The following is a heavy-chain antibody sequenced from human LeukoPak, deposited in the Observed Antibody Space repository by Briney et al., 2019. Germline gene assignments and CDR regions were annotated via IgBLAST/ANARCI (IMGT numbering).Heavy chain of an antibody. CDR2: INPDSGAT. D-gene: IGHD3-10*01. V-gene: IGHV1-2*02. Sequence: ASVKVSCKASGYTFTGFYMHWVRQAPGQGLEWMGWINPDSGATDYAQTFQGRVTMTRDTSITTAYMKLSSLRSDDTAVYYCAGRGIINREFDRWGQGTLVTVSS. J-gene: IGHJ5*02. CDR1: GYTFTGFY. CDR3: AGRGIINREFDR.